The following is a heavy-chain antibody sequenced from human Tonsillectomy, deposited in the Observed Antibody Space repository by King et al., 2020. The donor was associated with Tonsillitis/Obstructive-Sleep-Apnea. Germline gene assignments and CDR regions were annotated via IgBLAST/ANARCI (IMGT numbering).Heavy chain of an antibody. CDR3: AKAMVQGIIITIFDY. V-gene: IGHV3-23*04. J-gene: IGHJ4*02. CDR2: LIGVGGST. D-gene: IGHD3-10*01. Sequence: VQLVESGGGLVQPGGSLRLSCAASGITFSSYAMSWVRQAPGKGLDWFSTLIGVGGSTYYADSVKGRFTISRANSKNTLYLQMNSLRAEDTAVYYCAKAMVQGIIITIFDYWGQGTLVTVSS. CDR1: GITFSSYA.